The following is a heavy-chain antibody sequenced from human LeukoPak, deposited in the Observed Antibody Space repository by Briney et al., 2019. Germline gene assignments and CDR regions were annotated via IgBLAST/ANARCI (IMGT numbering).Heavy chain of an antibody. CDR1: GFIVSSNY. CDR2: IYNGGNT. Sequence: GGSPRLSCAASGFIVSSNYMSWVRQAPGKGLEWVSVIYNGGNTYYADSVKGRFTISRDNSKNTLYLQMNSLRAEDTAVYYCARGLYSSGWADFDYWGQGTLVAVSS. V-gene: IGHV3-53*01. CDR3: ARGLYSSGWADFDY. J-gene: IGHJ4*02. D-gene: IGHD6-19*01.